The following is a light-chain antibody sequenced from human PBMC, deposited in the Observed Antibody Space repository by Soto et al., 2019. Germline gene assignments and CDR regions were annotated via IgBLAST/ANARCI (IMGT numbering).Light chain of an antibody. Sequence: QSVLTQPASVSGSLGQSITISCTGASNNIGGYKYVSWYQQHPGKAPKLIIYEVSNRPSGISNRFSGSKSGNTASLSISGLQAEDEADYYCSSYSSISTRVFGPGTKVTVL. J-gene: IGLJ1*01. CDR1: SNNIGGYKY. CDR2: EVS. V-gene: IGLV2-14*01. CDR3: SSYSSISTRV.